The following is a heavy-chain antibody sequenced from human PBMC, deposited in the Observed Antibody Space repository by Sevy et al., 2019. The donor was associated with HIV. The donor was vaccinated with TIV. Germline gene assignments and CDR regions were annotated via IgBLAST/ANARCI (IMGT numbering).Heavy chain of an antibody. V-gene: IGHV3-23*01. CDR2: ISGSAGST. CDR3: ATTKGAYYDPYYFDY. CDR1: GFTFNSYV. Sequence: GGSLRLSCAASGFTFNSYVMSWVRQAPGKGLEWVSAISGSAGSTYYADSVKGRFTISRDNSKNTMHLQMNSLRAEDTAVYYCATTKGAYYDPYYFDYWGQGTLVTVSS. D-gene: IGHD3-22*01. J-gene: IGHJ4*02.